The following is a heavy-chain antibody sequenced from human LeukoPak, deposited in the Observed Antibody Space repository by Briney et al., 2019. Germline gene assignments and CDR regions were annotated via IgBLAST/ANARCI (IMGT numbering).Heavy chain of an antibody. V-gene: IGHV1-2*02. CDR3: ARDIYSSSWTSDDY. Sequence: GASVKVSCKASGYTFTGYYMHWVRQAPGQGLEWMGWINPNSGGTNYAQKFQGRVTMTRDTSISTAYMELSRLRSDDTAVYYCARDIYSSSWTSDDYWGQGTLVTVSS. CDR1: GYTFTGYY. D-gene: IGHD6-13*01. J-gene: IGHJ4*02. CDR2: INPNSGGT.